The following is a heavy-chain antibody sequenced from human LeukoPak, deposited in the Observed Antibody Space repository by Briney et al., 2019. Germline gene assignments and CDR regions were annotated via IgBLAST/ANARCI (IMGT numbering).Heavy chain of an antibody. CDR3: ARSVTTSFGVDY. Sequence: GGSLRLSCAASGFTFSSYSMNWVRQAPGKGLEWVSSISSSSSYIYYADSVKGRFTISRDNAKNPLYLQMNSLRAEDTAVYYCARSVTTSFGVDYWGQGTLVTVSS. J-gene: IGHJ4*02. D-gene: IGHD4-17*01. CDR2: ISSSSSYI. CDR1: GFTFSSYS. V-gene: IGHV3-21*01.